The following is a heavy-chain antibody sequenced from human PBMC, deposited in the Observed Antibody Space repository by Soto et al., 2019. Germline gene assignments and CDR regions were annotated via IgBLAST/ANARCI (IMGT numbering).Heavy chain of an antibody. CDR2: INPNSGGT. V-gene: IGHV1-2*04. D-gene: IGHD6-19*01. J-gene: IGHJ4*02. CDR1: GYTFTGYY. Sequence: ASVKVSCKASGYTFTGYYMHWVRQAPGQGLEWMGWINPNSGGTNYAQKFQGWVTMTRDTSISTAYMELSRLRSDDTAAYYCARSVAVAVIFDYWGQGTLVTVSS. CDR3: ARSVAVAVIFDY.